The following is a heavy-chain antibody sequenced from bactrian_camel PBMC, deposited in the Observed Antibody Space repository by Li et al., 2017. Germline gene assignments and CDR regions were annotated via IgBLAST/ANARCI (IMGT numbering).Heavy chain of an antibody. CDR3: VTDRLFGWSMAD. Sequence: VQLVESGGGLVQPGGSLRLSCAASRYTFSNNCMGWFRQAPGKEREGVAAINILNGRTYYADSLKGRFTISRDNAKNMVYLQMNSLKPEDTGAYYCVTDRLFGWSMADWGQGTQVTVS. CDR2: INILNGRT. CDR1: RYTFSNNC. J-gene: IGHJ4*01. V-gene: IGHV3S40*01. D-gene: IGHD1*01.